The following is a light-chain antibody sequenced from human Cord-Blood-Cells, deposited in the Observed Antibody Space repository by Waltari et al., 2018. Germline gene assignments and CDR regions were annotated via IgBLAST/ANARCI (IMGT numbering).Light chain of an antibody. CDR1: NIGSKS. V-gene: IGLV3-21*03. CDR2: DDS. J-gene: IGLJ2*01. Sequence: SYVLTPPPSLSVAPGKTARITCGGNNIGSKSVHWYQQKPGQAPVLVVYDDSDRPSGIPERFSGSNSGNTATLTISRVEAGEGADYYCQVWDSSSDVVFGGGTKLTVL. CDR3: QVWDSSSDVV.